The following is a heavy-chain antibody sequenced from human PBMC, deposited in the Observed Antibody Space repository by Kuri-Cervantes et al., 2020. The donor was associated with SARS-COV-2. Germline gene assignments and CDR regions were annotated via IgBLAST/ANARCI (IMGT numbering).Heavy chain of an antibody. J-gene: IGHJ4*02. V-gene: IGHV3-48*01. Sequence: GGSLRLSCAASGFTFSGYSMNWVRQAPGKGLEWVSYISSSSGTIYYADSVKGRFTISRDNAKNSLYLQMNSLRAEDTAVYYCARSSGWYDYWGQGTLVTVSS. CDR2: ISSSSGTI. CDR1: GFTFSGYS. CDR3: ARSSGWYDY. D-gene: IGHD6-19*01.